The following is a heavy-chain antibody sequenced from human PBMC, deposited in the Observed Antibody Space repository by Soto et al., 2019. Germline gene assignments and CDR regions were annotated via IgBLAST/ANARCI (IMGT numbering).Heavy chain of an antibody. Sequence: PSETLSLTCTVSGGSISSYYWSWIRQPPGKGLEWIGYIYYSGSTNYNPSLKSRVTISVDTSKNQFSLKLSSVTAADTAVYYCARGGSTGYYNPLGYWGQGTLVTVSS. CDR1: GGSISSYY. J-gene: IGHJ4*02. CDR2: IYYSGST. D-gene: IGHD3-9*01. CDR3: ARGGSTGYYNPLGY. V-gene: IGHV4-59*01.